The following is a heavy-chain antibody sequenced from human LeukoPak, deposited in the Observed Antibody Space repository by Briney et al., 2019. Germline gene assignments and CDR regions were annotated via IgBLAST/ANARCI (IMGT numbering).Heavy chain of an antibody. CDR2: TYYRSKWYN. D-gene: IGHD7-27*01. V-gene: IGHV6-1*01. J-gene: IGHJ4*02. Sequence: SQTRSLTCAIAGDSVSNNRTAWNWIRQSPSRGLEWLGRTYYRSKWYNDYAVSVKSRMTINPDTSKNQFSLQLNSVTPEDTAVYYCARGWGFDYWGQGTLVTVSS. CDR3: ARGWGFDY. CDR1: GDSVSNNRTA.